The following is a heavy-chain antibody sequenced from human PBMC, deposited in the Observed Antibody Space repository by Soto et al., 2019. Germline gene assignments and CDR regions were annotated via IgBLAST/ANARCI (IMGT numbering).Heavy chain of an antibody. J-gene: IGHJ3*02. CDR3: ARAILTGYYNVTDAFDI. CDR1: GGSISSYY. V-gene: IGHV4-59*01. D-gene: IGHD3-9*01. Sequence: SETLSLTCTVSGGSISSYYWSWIRQPPGKGLEWIGYIYYSGSTNYNPSLKSRVTISVDTSKNQFSLKLSSVTAADTAVYYCARAILTGYYNVTDAFDIWGQGTMVT. CDR2: IYYSGST.